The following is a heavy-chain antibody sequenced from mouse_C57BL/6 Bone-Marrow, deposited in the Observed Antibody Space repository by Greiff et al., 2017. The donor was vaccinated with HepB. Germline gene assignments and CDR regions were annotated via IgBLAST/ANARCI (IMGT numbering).Heavy chain of an antibody. Sequence: VQLQQSGPELVKPGASVKISCKASGYSFTSYYIHWVKQRPGQGLEWIGWIYPGSGNTKYNEKFKGKATLTADTSSSTAYMQLSSLTSEDSAVYYCARGEPYAMDYWGQGTSVTVSS. CDR3: ARGEPYAMDY. CDR2: IYPGSGNT. J-gene: IGHJ4*01. V-gene: IGHV1-66*01. D-gene: IGHD6-1*01. CDR1: GYSFTSYY.